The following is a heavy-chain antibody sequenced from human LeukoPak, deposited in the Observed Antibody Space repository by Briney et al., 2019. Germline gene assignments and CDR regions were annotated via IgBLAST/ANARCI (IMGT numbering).Heavy chain of an antibody. CDR2: IDSSGGT. CDR3: ARERGTVAFYYMDV. Sequence: SETLSLTCTVSGDSIGSGRSYWTWIRQRPGKGLEWIGYIDSSGGTYYNASLKSRLSMSLDTSKSQFSLRLRFVTAADTGVYYCARERGTVAFYYMDVWGTGTTVAVSS. J-gene: IGHJ6*03. D-gene: IGHD4-17*01. V-gene: IGHV4-31*03. CDR1: GDSIGSGRSY.